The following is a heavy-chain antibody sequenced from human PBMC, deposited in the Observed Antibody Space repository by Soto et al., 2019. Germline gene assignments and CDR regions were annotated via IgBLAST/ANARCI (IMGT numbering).Heavy chain of an antibody. D-gene: IGHD5-12*01. Sequence: QVQLVESGGGVVQPGRSLRLSCAASGFSYSSYDMHWVRQAPGKWLEWVAVISYDGINKDYADSVKGRFNISRDNSKNTLYLQMNSLRAEDTAVYYCTSPPMATMSWGQGTLVTVPS. J-gene: IGHJ5*02. CDR2: ISYDGINK. CDR3: TSPPMATMS. V-gene: IGHV3-30*03. CDR1: GFSYSSYD.